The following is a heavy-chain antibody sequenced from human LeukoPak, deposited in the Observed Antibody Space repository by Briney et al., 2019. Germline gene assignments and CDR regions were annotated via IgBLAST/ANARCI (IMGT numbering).Heavy chain of an antibody. J-gene: IGHJ4*02. CDR3: AKRITGLNY. CDR1: GFTFDDYA. CDR2: ISWNSGSI. D-gene: IGHD1-14*01. V-gene: IGHV3-9*01. Sequence: PGRSLRLSCAASGFTFDDYAMHWVRQAPGKGLEWVSGISWNSGSIGYADSVKGRFTISRDNAKNSLYLQMNSLRAEDTAVYYCAKRITGLNYWGQGTLVTVSS.